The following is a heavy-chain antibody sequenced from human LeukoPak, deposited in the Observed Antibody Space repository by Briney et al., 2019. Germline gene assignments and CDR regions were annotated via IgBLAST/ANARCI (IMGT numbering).Heavy chain of an antibody. J-gene: IGHJ4*02. D-gene: IGHD5-18*01. CDR2: IKQDGSEK. Sequence: ETLSLTCTVSGGSISSYYWSWVRQAPGKGLEWVANIKQDGSEKYYVDSVKGRFTISRDNAKNSLYLQMNSLRAEDTAVYYCARDRYSYGPRSFDYWGQGTLVTVSS. CDR1: GGSISSYY. V-gene: IGHV3-7*01. CDR3: ARDRYSYGPRSFDY.